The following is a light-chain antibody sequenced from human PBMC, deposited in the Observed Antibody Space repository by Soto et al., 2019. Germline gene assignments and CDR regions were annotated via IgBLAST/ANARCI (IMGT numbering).Light chain of an antibody. CDR3: MQALQTPWT. Sequence: EIVMTQSPLSLPVSPGEPASISCRSSQSLLHSNGYSFVDWYLQKPGQSPQLLIYLAFNRASGVPDRFSGSGSGTDFTLRISRVEAEDVGVYFCMQALQTPWTFGQGTRVEIK. CDR2: LAF. J-gene: IGKJ1*01. V-gene: IGKV2-28*01. CDR1: QSLLHSNGYSF.